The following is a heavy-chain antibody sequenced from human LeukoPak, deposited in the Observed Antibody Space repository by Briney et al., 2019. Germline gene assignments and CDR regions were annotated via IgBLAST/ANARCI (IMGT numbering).Heavy chain of an antibody. CDR2: ISGSGGST. J-gene: IGHJ4*02. V-gene: IGHV3-23*01. Sequence: GGSLRLSRAASGFTFSSYAMSWVRQAPGKGLEWVSAISGSGGSTYYADSVKGRFTISRDNSKNTLYLQMNSLRAEDTAIYYCAKDTRWYVDYWGQGTLVTVSS. CDR1: GFTFSSYA. CDR3: AKDTRWYVDY. D-gene: IGHD6-13*01.